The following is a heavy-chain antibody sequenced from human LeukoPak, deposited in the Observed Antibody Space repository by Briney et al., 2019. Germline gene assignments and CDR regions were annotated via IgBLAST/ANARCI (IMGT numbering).Heavy chain of an antibody. CDR3: ARTGYSSSWYYFDY. Sequence: GGSPRLSCAASGFNFNTYAMHWVRQAPGKGLEWVAVISYDGSNKYYADSVKGRFTISRDNSKNTLYLQMNSLRAEDTAVYYCARTGYSSSWYYFDYWGQGTLVTVSS. V-gene: IGHV3-30-3*01. D-gene: IGHD6-13*01. CDR2: ISYDGSNK. CDR1: GFNFNTYA. J-gene: IGHJ4*02.